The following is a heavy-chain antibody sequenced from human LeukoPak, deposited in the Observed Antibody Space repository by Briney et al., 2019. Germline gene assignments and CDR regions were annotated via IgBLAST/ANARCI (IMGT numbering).Heavy chain of an antibody. CDR1: GGSISSGGYY. CDR3: ARRGGYVWGSYRYFDY. Sequence: SETLSLTCTVSGGSISSGGYYWSWIRQHPGKGLEWIGYIYYSGSTYYNPSLKSRVTISVDTSKNQFSLKLSSVTAADTAVYYCARRGGYVWGSYRYFDYWGQGTLVTVSS. V-gene: IGHV4-31*03. D-gene: IGHD3-16*02. CDR2: IYYSGST. J-gene: IGHJ4*02.